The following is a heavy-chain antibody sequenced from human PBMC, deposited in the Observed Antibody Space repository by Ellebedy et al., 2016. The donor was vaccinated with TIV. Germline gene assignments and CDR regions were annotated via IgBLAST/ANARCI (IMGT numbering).Heavy chain of an antibody. CDR2: IYYSGST. D-gene: IGHD5-18*01. CDR1: GGSISSSSYY. Sequence: SETLSLTCTVSGGSISSSSYYWGWIRQPPGKGLEWIGSIYYSGSTYYNPSLKSRVTISVDTSKNQFSLKLSSVTAADTAVYYCARRDTAMGYHDAFDIWGQGTMVTVSS. V-gene: IGHV4-39*01. J-gene: IGHJ3*02. CDR3: ARRDTAMGYHDAFDI.